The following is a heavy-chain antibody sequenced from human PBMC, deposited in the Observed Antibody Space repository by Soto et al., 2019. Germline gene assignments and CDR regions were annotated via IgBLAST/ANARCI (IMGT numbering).Heavy chain of an antibody. CDR2: ISYDGSNK. CDR3: ARDSYDSSGYYYPTYYYYYYGMDV. V-gene: IGHV3-30-3*01. CDR1: GFTFSSYA. J-gene: IGHJ6*02. Sequence: PGGSLRLFCAASGFTFSSYAMHWVRQAPGKGLEWVAVISYDGSNKYYADSVKGRFTISRDNSKNTLYLQMNSLRAEDTAVYYCARDSYDSSGYYYPTYYYYYYGMDVWGQGTTVTVSS. D-gene: IGHD3-22*01.